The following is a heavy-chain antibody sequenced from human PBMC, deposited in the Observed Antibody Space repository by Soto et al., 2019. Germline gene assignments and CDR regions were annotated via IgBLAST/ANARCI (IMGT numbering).Heavy chain of an antibody. CDR3: ARRYGSPTSCLAGFDS. CDR1: GGSFSGNY. D-gene: IGHD2-2*01. CDR2: INHSGST. Sequence: SETLSLTCAVYGGSFSGNYWTWIRQSPGKGLEWIGEINHSGSTKYNPSLKSRVTISVDTSKNQIALKVTSVPAADTALYYCARRYGSPTSCLAGFDSWRRGTLVTVST. J-gene: IGHJ5*01. V-gene: IGHV4-34*01.